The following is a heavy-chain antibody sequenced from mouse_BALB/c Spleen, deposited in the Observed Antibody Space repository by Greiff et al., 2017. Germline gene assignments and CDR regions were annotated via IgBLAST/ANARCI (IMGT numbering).Heavy chain of an antibody. Sequence: VQLQQSGAELVKPGASVKLSCKASGYTFTSYYMYWVKQRPGQGLEWIGEINPSNGGTNFNEKFKSKATLTVDKSSSTAYMQLSSLTSEASAVYYCTRGDGLGAMDYWGQGTSVTVSS. CDR2: INPSNGGT. D-gene: IGHD2-3*01. CDR3: TRGDGLGAMDY. J-gene: IGHJ4*01. V-gene: IGHV1S81*02. CDR1: GYTFTSYY.